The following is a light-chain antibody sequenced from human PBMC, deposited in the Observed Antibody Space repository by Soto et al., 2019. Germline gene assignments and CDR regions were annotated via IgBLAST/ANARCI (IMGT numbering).Light chain of an antibody. J-gene: IGKJ1*01. Sequence: EIILTQSPASLSVSPGERATLSCRASQSVNNNLAWYQQKPGQAPRLLIYGASTRATGIPGRFRGSGSGTEFTLTITSLQSGDFAVYYCQQYADWPRTFGQGTKVEIK. CDR2: GAS. CDR1: QSVNNN. CDR3: QQYADWPRT. V-gene: IGKV3-15*01.